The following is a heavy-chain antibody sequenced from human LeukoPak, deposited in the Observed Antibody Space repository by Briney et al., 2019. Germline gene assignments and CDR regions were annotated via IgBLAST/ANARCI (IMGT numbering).Heavy chain of an antibody. CDR1: GFTFSSYS. V-gene: IGHV3-21*01. CDR2: ISSSSSYI. CDR3: ARGGRYFDY. Sequence: GGSLRLSCAASGFTFSSYSMNWVRQAPGKGLEWVSSISSSSSYIYYADSVKGRFTISRDNAKNSLYLQTNSLRAEDTAVYYCARGGRYFDYWGQGTLVSVSS. J-gene: IGHJ4*02.